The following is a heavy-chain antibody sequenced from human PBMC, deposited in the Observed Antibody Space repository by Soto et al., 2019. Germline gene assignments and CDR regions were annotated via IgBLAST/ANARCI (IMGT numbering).Heavy chain of an antibody. D-gene: IGHD5-18*01. CDR1: GFTFSSYA. CDR2: ISGSGGST. J-gene: IGHJ4*02. V-gene: IGHV3-23*01. CDR3: ATSAWIQLWLLDY. Sequence: PGGSLRLSCAASGFTFSSYAMSWVRQAPGKGPEWVSAISGSGGSTYYADSVKGRFTISRDNSKNTLYLQMNSLRAEDTAVYYCATSAWIQLWLLDYWGQGTLVTVSS.